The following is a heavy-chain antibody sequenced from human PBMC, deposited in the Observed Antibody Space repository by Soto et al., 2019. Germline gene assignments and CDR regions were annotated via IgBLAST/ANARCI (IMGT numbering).Heavy chain of an antibody. CDR3: ARLSGDHSAFFSYGMDA. J-gene: IGHJ6*02. CDR1: GFTFTSFA. D-gene: IGHD2-21*01. V-gene: IGHV3-23*01. CDR2: ISGSGGAT. Sequence: GGSLRLSCAASGFTFTSFAVSWVRQAPGKGLEWVSAISGSGGATYYADSVKGRFTISRDNARNTLSLQMNSLRADDTAVYYCARLSGDHSAFFSYGMDAWGQGTTVTVSS.